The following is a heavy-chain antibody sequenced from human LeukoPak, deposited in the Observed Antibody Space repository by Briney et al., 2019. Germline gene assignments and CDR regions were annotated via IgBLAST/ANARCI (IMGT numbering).Heavy chain of an antibody. J-gene: IGHJ6*02. V-gene: IGHV3-9*01. Sequence: PGGSLRLSCAASGFTFDDYAMRWVRQAPGKGLEWVSGISWNSGSIGYADSVKGRFTISRDNAKNSLYLQMNSLRAEDTALYYCAKALYYYYYGMDVWGQGTTVTVSS. CDR1: GFTFDDYA. CDR2: ISWNSGSI. CDR3: AKALYYYYYGMDV.